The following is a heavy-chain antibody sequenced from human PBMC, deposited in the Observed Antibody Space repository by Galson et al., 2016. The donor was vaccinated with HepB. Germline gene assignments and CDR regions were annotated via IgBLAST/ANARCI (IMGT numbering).Heavy chain of an antibody. Sequence: ETLSLTCSVSGDSVNYFYWSWIRQSPGKGLEWIGYIYYSGSTSYNPSLKSRLTISIDKSKNRFSLQLNSVTAADTAVYFCARRRPGGSMDYWGQGSLVTVSS. CDR2: IYYSGST. CDR3: ARRRPGGSMDY. D-gene: IGHD1-1*01. CDR1: GDSVNYFY. V-gene: IGHV4-59*08. J-gene: IGHJ4*02.